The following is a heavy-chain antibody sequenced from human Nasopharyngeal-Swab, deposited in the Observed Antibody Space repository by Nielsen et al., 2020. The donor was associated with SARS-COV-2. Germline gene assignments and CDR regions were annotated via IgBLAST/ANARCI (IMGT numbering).Heavy chain of an antibody. CDR3: ARDGDYTDV. V-gene: IGHV4-61*02. CDR2: IYTSGST. CDR1: GGSISSGSYY. J-gene: IGHJ6*02. Sequence: SETLSLTCTVSGGSISSGSYYWSWIRQPAGKGLEWIGRIYTSGSTNYNPSLKSRVTISVDTSKNQFSLKLSSVTAADTAVYYCARDGDYTDVWGQGTTVTVSS. D-gene: IGHD4-11*01.